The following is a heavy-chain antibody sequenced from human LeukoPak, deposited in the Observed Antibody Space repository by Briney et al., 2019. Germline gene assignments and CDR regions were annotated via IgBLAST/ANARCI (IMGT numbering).Heavy chain of an antibody. V-gene: IGHV3-48*01. D-gene: IGHD3-22*01. CDR2: ISSSSSTI. Sequence: GGSLRLSCAASGFIFSSAWMSWVRQAPGKGLEWVSYISSSSSTIYYADSVKGRFTTSRDNAKNSLYLQMNSLRAEDTAVYYCAREKAYYYDSSGYPDYWGQGTLATVSS. CDR3: AREKAYYYDSSGYPDY. J-gene: IGHJ4*02. CDR1: GFIFSSAW.